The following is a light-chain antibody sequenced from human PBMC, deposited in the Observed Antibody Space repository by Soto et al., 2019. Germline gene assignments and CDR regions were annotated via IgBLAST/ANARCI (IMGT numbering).Light chain of an antibody. CDR1: QSISSY. V-gene: IGKV1-39*01. Sequence: DIQMTQAPSSLSASVGDSVTITCRASQSISSYLNWYQQKPGKAPKLLIYAASSLQSGVPSRFSGSGSRTDFTLSISSLQPEDFATYYCQQSYSTPFSFGPGTKVDI. J-gene: IGKJ3*01. CDR2: AAS. CDR3: QQSYSTPFS.